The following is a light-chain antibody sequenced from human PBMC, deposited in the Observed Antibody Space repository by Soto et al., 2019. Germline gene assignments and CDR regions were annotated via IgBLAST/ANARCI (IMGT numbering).Light chain of an antibody. CDR2: GAS. CDR3: QQSYRSPYT. J-gene: IGKJ2*01. V-gene: IGKV1-39*01. Sequence: IQLTQSPSSLSASVGDRVTATCRANQSINIYLNWYQQKPGKAPTLLIYGASTLQSGVPSRFSGGGSRTDFTLTISSLQTEDFATYYCQQSYRSPYTFGQGTKLEI. CDR1: QSINIY.